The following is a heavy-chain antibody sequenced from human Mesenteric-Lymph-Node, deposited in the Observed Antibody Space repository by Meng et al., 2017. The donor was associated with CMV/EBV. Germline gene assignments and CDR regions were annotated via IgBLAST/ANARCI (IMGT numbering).Heavy chain of an antibody. V-gene: IGHV3-30*02. J-gene: IGHJ6*02. CDR1: GFTFSSYG. CDR2: IRYDGSNK. Sequence: GESLKISCAASGFTFSSYGMHWVRQAPGKGLEWVAFIRYDGSNKYYADSVKGRFTISRDNSKNTLYLQMNSLRAEDTAVYHCARDYFGSGKYYQPYYYGMDVWGQGTTVTV. CDR3: ARDYFGSGKYYQPYYYGMDV. D-gene: IGHD3-10*01.